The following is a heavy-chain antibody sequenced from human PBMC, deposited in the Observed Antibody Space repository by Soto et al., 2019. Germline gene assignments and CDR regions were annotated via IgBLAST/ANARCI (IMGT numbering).Heavy chain of an antibody. V-gene: IGHV4-39*01. J-gene: IGHJ5*02. D-gene: IGHD5-18*01. Sequence: QLQLQESGPGLVKPSETLSLTCTVSGGSISSSSDYWGWIRQPPGTGLEWIGSMSYSGSTYDNPSLKSRVTISVDTSKNQFSLKMNSVNAADTAVYYCARREDTDMFSWGQGTLVTVSS. CDR3: ARREDTDMFS. CDR2: MSYSGST. CDR1: GGSISSSSDY.